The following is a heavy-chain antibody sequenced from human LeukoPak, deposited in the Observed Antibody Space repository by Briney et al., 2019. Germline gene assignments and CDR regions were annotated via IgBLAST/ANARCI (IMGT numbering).Heavy chain of an antibody. CDR3: ARLGYSGYDYRGVDY. J-gene: IGHJ4*02. Sequence: GGSLRLSCAASGFTFSSYWMHWVRQAPGKGPVWVSRINSDGSSTSYADSVKGRFTISRDNAKNTLYLQMNSLRAEDTAVYYCARLGYSGYDYRGVDYWGQGTLVTVSS. D-gene: IGHD5-12*01. V-gene: IGHV3-74*01. CDR2: INSDGSST. CDR1: GFTFSSYW.